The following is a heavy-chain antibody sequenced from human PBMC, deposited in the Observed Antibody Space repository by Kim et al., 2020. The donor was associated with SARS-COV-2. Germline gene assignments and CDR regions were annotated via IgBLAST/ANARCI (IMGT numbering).Heavy chain of an antibody. J-gene: IGHJ4*02. Sequence: TNYNPSLKSRVTISVDTSKNQFSLKLSSVTAADTAVYYCAREGGGATFDYWGQGTLVTVSS. D-gene: IGHD1-26*01. CDR3: AREGGGATFDY. V-gene: IGHV4-59*01. CDR2: T.